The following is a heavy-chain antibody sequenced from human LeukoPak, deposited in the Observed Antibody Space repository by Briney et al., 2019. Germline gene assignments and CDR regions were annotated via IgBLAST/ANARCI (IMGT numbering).Heavy chain of an antibody. CDR3: ARDGAVASTGYYFDY. CDR2: IIPILGIA. V-gene: IGHV1-69*04. Sequence: ASVTVSCMASGGTFSSYAISWVRQAPGQGLEWMGRIIPILGIANYAQKFQGRVTITADKSTSTAYMELSSLRSEDTAVYYCARDGAVASTGYYFDYWGQGTLVTVSS. J-gene: IGHJ4*02. D-gene: IGHD6-19*01. CDR1: GGTFSSYA.